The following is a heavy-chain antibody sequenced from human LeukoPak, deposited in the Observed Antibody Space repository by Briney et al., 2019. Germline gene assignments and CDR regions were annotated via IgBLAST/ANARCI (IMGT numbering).Heavy chain of an antibody. CDR2: ISGSGGTT. Sequence: GGSLRLSCAASGFNFRNYGMNWVRQAPGKGLEWVSGISGSGGTTYYADSVKGRFTISRDNSKNTVYLQINSLRAEDTAVYYCAKDGPVYNYDNSGYYYSYFDCWGQGTLVTVSS. CDR1: GFNFRNYG. CDR3: AKDGPVYNYDNSGYYYSYFDC. J-gene: IGHJ4*02. D-gene: IGHD3-22*01. V-gene: IGHV3-23*01.